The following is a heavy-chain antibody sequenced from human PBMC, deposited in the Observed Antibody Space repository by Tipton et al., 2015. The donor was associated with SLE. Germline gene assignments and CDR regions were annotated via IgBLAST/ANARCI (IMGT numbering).Heavy chain of an antibody. CDR3: AREVHFFDY. V-gene: IGHV4-34*01. J-gene: IGHJ4*02. CDR1: GGSFSGYY. Sequence: LRLSCAVYGGSFSGYYWSWIRQPPGKGPEWIGEINHSGSSNYNPSLKSRVTISVDTSKNQFSLKLSSVTAADTAVYYCAREVHFFDYWGQGTLVTVSS. CDR2: INHSGSS.